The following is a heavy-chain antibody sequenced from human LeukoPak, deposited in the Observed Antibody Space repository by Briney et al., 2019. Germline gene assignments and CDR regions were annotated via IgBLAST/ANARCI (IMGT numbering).Heavy chain of an antibody. CDR2: IDPSDSYT. D-gene: IGHD5-12*01. J-gene: IGHJ4*02. Sequence: GESPKIPCKGSGYTFTNYWISWVRQTPGKRLEGMGRIDPSDSYTNYNPSFRGHITISADKSSSTAYLHWSSLKASDTAMYFCARQYSGYDYYFDYWGQGILVTVSS. V-gene: IGHV5-10-1*01. CDR3: ARQYSGYDYYFDY. CDR1: GYTFTNYW.